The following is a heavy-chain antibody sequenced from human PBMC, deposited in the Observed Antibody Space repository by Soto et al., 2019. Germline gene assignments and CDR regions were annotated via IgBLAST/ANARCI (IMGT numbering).Heavy chain of an antibody. CDR2: ISYDGCNK. Sequence: QVQLVESGGGVVQPGRSLRLSCAASGFTFSSYAMHWVRQAPGKGLEWVAVISYDGCNKYYADSVKGRFTISRDNSKNTLYLQMNSLRAEDTAVYYCARCRDGELSLPFDYWGQGTLVTVSS. J-gene: IGHJ4*02. CDR1: GFTFSSYA. CDR3: ARCRDGELSLPFDY. D-gene: IGHD3-16*02. V-gene: IGHV3-30-3*01.